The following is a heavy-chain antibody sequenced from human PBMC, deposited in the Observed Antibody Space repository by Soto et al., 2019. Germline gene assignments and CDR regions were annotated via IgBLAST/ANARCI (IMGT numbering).Heavy chain of an antibody. J-gene: IGHJ5*02. CDR3: ARLRLKRNWFDP. Sequence: RASVKVSCKASGYTFTSYAMHWVRQAPGQRLEWMGWINAGNGNTKYSQKFQGRVTITRDTSASTAYMELSSLRSEDTAVYYCARLRLKRNWFDPWGQGTLVTVSS. CDR2: INAGNGNT. CDR1: GYTFTSYA. V-gene: IGHV1-3*01. D-gene: IGHD6-19*01.